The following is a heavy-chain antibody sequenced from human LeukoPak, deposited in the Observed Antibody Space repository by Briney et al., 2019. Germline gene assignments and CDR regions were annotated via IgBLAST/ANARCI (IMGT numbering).Heavy chain of an antibody. CDR3: AKGGYDFWSGYSAGLNYYYYGMDV. CDR2: ISGSGGST. V-gene: IGHV3-23*01. J-gene: IGHJ6*02. CDR1: GFTFSGYA. D-gene: IGHD3-3*01. Sequence: GGSLRLSCAASGFTFSGYAMSWVRQAPGKGLEWVSAISGSGGSTYYADSVKGRFTISRDNSKNTLYLQMNSLRAEDTAVYYCAKGGYDFWSGYSAGLNYYYYGMDVWGQGTTVTVSS.